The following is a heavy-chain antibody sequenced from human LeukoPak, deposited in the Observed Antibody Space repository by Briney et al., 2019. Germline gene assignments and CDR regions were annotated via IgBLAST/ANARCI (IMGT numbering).Heavy chain of an antibody. V-gene: IGHV3-30*19. J-gene: IGHJ4*02. CDR3: ARAPHIVVVTAIDY. D-gene: IGHD2-21*02. Sequence: PGRSLRLSCAASGFTFSSYGMHWVRQAPGKGLEWVAVISYDGSNKYYADSVKGRFTISRDNSKNTLYLQMNSLRAEDTAVYYCARAPHIVVVTAIDYWGQGTLVTVSS. CDR2: ISYDGSNK. CDR1: GFTFSSYG.